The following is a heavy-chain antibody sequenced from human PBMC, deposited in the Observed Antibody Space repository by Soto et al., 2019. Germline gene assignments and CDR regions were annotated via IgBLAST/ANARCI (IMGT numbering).Heavy chain of an antibody. CDR2: ISWNSNRV. CDR3: ARGNYISSWSPGYMDV. J-gene: IGHJ6*03. CDR1: GFRFDDYV. D-gene: IGHD6-13*01. Sequence: EVELATSGGGVAQPGRSLRLTCAGSGFRFDDYVMYWVRQAPGKGLEWVAGISWNSNRVAYGESVEGRFTIARDNAKKSVFLQMDSLRGEDTARYFCARGNYISSWSPGYMDVWGTGVTVTVSS. V-gene: IGHV3-9*01.